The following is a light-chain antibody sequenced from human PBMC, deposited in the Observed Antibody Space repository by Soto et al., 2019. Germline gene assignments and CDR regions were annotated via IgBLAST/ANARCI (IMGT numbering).Light chain of an antibody. CDR1: QSISSY. CDR3: HQSYSTLRT. Sequence: DIQMTQSPSSLSASVGARVTITCRASQSISSYLNCYQQKPGKAPKLLIYAASSLQSGVPSRFSGSGSGTDFTITISSLQPEDFATYYCHQSYSTLRTFGQGTQVEIK. V-gene: IGKV1-39*01. CDR2: AAS. J-gene: IGKJ1*01.